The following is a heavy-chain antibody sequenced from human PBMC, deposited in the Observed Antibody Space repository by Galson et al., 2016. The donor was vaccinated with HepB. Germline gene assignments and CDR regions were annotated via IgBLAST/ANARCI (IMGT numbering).Heavy chain of an antibody. J-gene: IGHJ6*02. V-gene: IGHV3-23*01. Sequence: SLRLSCAASGFSFGSYALSWVRQAPGKGLEWVSVISGSGDSVHHADSVKGRFTISRDKPKNTVYLQMNSLRAEDTAVYYCAKDRTPWSYYGSGRYPRRGMDVWGQGTTVTVSS. CDR2: ISGSGDSV. D-gene: IGHD3-10*01. CDR3: AKDRTPWSYYGSGRYPRRGMDV. CDR1: GFSFGSYA.